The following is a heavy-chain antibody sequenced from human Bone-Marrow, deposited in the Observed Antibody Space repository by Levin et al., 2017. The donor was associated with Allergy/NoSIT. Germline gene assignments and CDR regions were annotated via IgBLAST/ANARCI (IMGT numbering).Heavy chain of an antibody. CDR2: INTNTGNP. Sequence: EASVKVSCKASGYTFTSYAMNWVRQAPGQGLEWMGWINTNTGNPTYAQGFTGRFVFSLDTSVSTAYLQICSLKAEDTAVYYCAREGQEGYSGYDHDVFSVGYGMDVWGQGTTVTVSS. CDR3: AREGQEGYSGYDHDVFSVGYGMDV. D-gene: IGHD5-12*01. CDR1: GYTFTSYA. J-gene: IGHJ6*02. V-gene: IGHV7-4-1*01.